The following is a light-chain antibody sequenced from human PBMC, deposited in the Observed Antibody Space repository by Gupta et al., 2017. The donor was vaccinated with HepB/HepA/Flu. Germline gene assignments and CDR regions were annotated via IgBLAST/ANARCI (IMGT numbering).Light chain of an antibody. CDR1: SSNIGSHY. Sequence: QPVLTQPPSASGTPGQRVTLSCSGSSSNIGSHYIYWYQQLPGTAPKLLIYKSNQRPSGVPDRFSGSKYGTSASLAISGLRAEDEADYYWPAWDNSLTGLMFGGGTKLTVL. V-gene: IGLV1-47*01. J-gene: IGLJ3*02. CDR3: PAWDNSLTGLM. CDR2: KSN.